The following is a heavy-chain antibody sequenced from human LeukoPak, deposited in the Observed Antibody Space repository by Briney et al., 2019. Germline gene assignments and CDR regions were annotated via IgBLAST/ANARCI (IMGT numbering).Heavy chain of an antibody. CDR3: TTGATMVRPGY. D-gene: IGHD3-10*01. J-gene: IGHJ4*02. CDR1: GSSISSYY. CDR2: IKSKTDSGTT. V-gene: IGHV3-15*01. Sequence: LTCTVSGSSISSYYWSWIRQPPGKGLEWVGRIKSKTDSGTTDYAAPVKGRFTISRDDSKNTLYLQMNSLKTEDTALYYCTTGATMVRPGYWGQGTLVTVSS.